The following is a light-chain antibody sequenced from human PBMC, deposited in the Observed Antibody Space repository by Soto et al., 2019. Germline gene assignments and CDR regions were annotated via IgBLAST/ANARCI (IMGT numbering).Light chain of an antibody. J-gene: IGLJ1*01. CDR3: IAYTVSRTYV. CDR2: NVY. V-gene: IGLV2-14*03. Sequence: QSALTQPASVSGSPGQSMTLSFTGTSSDFGAYNFVSWHQQHPGNAPKLMIYNVYDRPSGISYRFSGSKSGNTASLTISGLQGEDEADYYCIAYTVSRTYVFGTGTQLTVL. CDR1: SSDFGAYNF.